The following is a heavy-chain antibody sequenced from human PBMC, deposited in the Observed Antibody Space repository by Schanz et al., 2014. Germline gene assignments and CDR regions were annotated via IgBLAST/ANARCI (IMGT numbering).Heavy chain of an antibody. Sequence: QVQLQESGSGLVKPSQTLSLTCAVSGGSISRGFYSWNWIRQPPGRGLEWIGCIYYSGSTYYNPSLKTRFPISIDRSKDQFSLSLNSVTAADTAVYYCAREDRYYHGLDVWGQGTTVTVS. CDR2: IYYSGST. J-gene: IGHJ6*02. CDR1: GGSISRGFYS. V-gene: IGHV4-30-2*01. CDR3: AREDRYYHGLDV.